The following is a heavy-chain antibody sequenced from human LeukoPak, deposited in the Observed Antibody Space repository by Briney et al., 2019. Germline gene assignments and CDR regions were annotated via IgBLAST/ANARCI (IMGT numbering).Heavy chain of an antibody. CDR1: GFTFSSYS. J-gene: IGHJ4*02. Sequence: GGSLRLSCAASGFTFSSYSMNWVRQAPGKGLEWVSSISSSSSYIYYADSVKGRFTISRDNAKNSLYLQMNSLRAEDTAVYYCAKGGDDYSNYYFDYWGQGTLVTVPS. V-gene: IGHV3-21*01. CDR3: AKGGDDYSNYYFDY. D-gene: IGHD4-11*01. CDR2: ISSSSSYI.